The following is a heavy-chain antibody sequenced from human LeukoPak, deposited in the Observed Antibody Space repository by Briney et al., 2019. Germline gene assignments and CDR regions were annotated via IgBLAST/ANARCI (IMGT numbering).Heavy chain of an antibody. CDR2: ISYDGSNK. J-gene: IGHJ3*02. CDR1: GFTFTSYW. V-gene: IGHV3-30*18. D-gene: IGHD3-22*01. Sequence: GGSLRLSCTASGFTFTSYWMTWVRQAPGKGLEWVAVISYDGSNKYYADSVKGRFTISRDNSKNTLYLQMNSLRAEDTAVYYCAKGSIYYDSSGYYYLSVGAFDIWGQGTMVTVSS. CDR3: AKGSIYYDSSGYYYLSVGAFDI.